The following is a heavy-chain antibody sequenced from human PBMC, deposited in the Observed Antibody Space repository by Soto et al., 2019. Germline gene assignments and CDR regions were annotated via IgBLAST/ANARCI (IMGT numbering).Heavy chain of an antibody. CDR3: ARTLYDYGDYRLEEGAFDI. D-gene: IGHD4-17*01. CDR1: GDSVSSNSAA. J-gene: IGHJ3*02. Sequence: SQTLSLTCAISGDSVSSNSAAWNWIRQSPSRGLEWLGRTYYRSKWYNDYAVSVKSRITINPDTSKNQFSLQLNSVTPEDTAVYYCARTLYDYGDYRLEEGAFDIWGQGTMVTVSS. V-gene: IGHV6-1*01. CDR2: TYYRSKWYN.